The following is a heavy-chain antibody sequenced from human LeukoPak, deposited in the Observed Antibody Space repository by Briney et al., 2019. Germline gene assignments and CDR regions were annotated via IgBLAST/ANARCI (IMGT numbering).Heavy chain of an antibody. D-gene: IGHD3-22*01. CDR3: ARANSYDGSGHYYEFAY. CDR2: IYHSGST. V-gene: IGHV4-4*02. J-gene: IGHJ4*02. CDR1: GGSISSSNW. Sequence: SETLSLTCVVSGGSISSSNWWSWVRQPPEKGLEWIGEIYHSGSTNYNPSLKSRVTISVDKSKNQFSLKLSSVTAADTAVYYCARANSYDGSGHYYEFAYWGQGTLVTVSS.